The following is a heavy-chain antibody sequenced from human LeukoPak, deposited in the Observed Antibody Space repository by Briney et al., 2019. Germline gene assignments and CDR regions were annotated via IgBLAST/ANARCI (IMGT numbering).Heavy chain of an antibody. CDR2: IYTGGIT. Sequence: SETLSLTCTVSGGSISSHYWSWIRQPVGKGLEWIGRIYTGGITNYNPSLKSRVTMSVDTSKNQFSLKLRSVTAADTAVYYCARDGRIAVAGSDAFDIWGQGTMVTVSS. CDR1: GGSISSHY. J-gene: IGHJ3*02. V-gene: IGHV4-4*07. D-gene: IGHD6-19*01. CDR3: ARDGRIAVAGSDAFDI.